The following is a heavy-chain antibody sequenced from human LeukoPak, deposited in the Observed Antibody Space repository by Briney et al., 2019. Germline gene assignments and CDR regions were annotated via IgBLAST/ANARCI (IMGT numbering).Heavy chain of an antibody. J-gene: IGHJ4*02. Sequence: PSETLSLTCAVYGGSFSGYYWSWIRQPPGKGLEWIGEINHSGSTNYNPSLKSRVTISVDTSKNQFSLKLSSVTAADTAVYYCARHSPGYDILTGYYSKNYYFDYWGQGTLVTVSS. D-gene: IGHD3-9*01. CDR2: INHSGST. CDR3: ARHSPGYDILTGYYSKNYYFDY. V-gene: IGHV4-34*01. CDR1: GGSFSGYY.